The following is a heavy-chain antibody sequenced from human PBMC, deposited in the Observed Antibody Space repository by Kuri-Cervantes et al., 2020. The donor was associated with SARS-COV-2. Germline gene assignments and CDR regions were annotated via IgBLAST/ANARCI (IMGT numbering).Heavy chain of an antibody. Sequence: ASVKVSCKASGYTFTGYYVHWVRQAPGQGLEWMGRIHPNDGATNSAQKFQGRVTMTRDTSISTAYMELSRLRSDDTAVYYCARSYFYDSSGYVMDYWGQGTQVTVSS. V-gene: IGHV1-2*06. D-gene: IGHD3-22*01. CDR2: IHPNDGAT. J-gene: IGHJ4*02. CDR1: GYTFTGYY. CDR3: ARSYFYDSSGYVMDY.